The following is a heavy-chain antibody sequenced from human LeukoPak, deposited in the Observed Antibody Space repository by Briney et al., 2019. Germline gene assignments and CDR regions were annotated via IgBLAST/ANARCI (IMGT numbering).Heavy chain of an antibody. J-gene: IGHJ4*02. V-gene: IGHV1-24*01. CDR3: ATEPGIAVAGTRYFDY. Sequence: ASVKVSCKVSGYTLTELSMHWVRQAPGKGLEWMGGFDPKDGETIYAQKFQGRVTMTEDTSTDTAYMELSSLRSEDTAVYYCATEPGIAVAGTRYFDYWGQGTLVTVSS. D-gene: IGHD6-19*01. CDR1: GYTLTELS. CDR2: FDPKDGET.